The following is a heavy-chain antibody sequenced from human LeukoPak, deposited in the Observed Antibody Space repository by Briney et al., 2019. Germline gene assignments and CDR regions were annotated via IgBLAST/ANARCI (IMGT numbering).Heavy chain of an antibody. CDR1: GFTFSSYA. Sequence: TGGSLRLSCAASGFTFSSYAMSWVSQAPGKGLEWVSAISASGGSTNYADSVKGRFTISRDNSKNTVSLQMNSLRAEDTAVYYCAKGAGYSSGWSDYWGQGTLVTVSS. V-gene: IGHV3-23*01. CDR3: AKGAGYSSGWSDY. J-gene: IGHJ4*02. CDR2: ISASGGST. D-gene: IGHD6-19*01.